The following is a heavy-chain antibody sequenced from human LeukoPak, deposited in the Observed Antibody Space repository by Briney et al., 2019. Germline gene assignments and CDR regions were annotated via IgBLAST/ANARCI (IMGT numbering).Heavy chain of an antibody. Sequence: SETLSLTCTVSGGSISTHYWSWIRQPAGKGLEWIGRISTTGSANYAPSLKSRVTMSVDTSKNQFSLKLSSVTAADTAVYYCARGFYYFDYWGQGTLVTVSS. V-gene: IGHV4-4*07. CDR3: ARGFYYFDY. CDR1: GGSISTHY. J-gene: IGHJ4*02. CDR2: ISTTGSA.